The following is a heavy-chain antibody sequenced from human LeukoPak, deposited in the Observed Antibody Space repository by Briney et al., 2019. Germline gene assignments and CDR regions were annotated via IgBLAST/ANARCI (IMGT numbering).Heavy chain of an antibody. CDR2: IKQDGSEK. CDR1: GFTFSSYW. V-gene: IGHV3-7*03. J-gene: IGHJ4*02. Sequence: GGSLRLSCAASGFTFSSYWMSWVRQAPGKGLEWVANIKQDGSEKYYVDSVKGRFTISRDNAKNSLYLQMNSLRAEDTAVYYCARGSRARTEGLVLPFDYWGQGTLVTVSS. D-gene: IGHD6-19*01. CDR3: ARGSRARTEGLVLPFDY.